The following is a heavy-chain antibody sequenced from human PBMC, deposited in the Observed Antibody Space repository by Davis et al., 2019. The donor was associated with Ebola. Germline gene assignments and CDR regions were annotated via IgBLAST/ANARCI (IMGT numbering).Heavy chain of an antibody. CDR1: DGSISTYY. CDR2: INYSGST. V-gene: IGHV4-59*01. J-gene: IGHJ4*02. D-gene: IGHD6-19*01. CDR3: ARGSQWLGPDY. Sequence: MPSETLSLTCSVSDGSISTYYWSWIRQPPGKGLEWIGDINYSGSTNYNPSLKSRVSISIDTSKNQFSLKLSSVTAADTAVYYCARGSQWLGPDYWGQGTLVTVSS.